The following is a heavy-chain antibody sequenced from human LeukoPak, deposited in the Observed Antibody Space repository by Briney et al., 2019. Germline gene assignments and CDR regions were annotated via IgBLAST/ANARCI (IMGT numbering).Heavy chain of an antibody. CDR2: ISYDGSKK. J-gene: IGHJ6*02. CDR3: VEREVTAYYVMDV. D-gene: IGHD4-23*01. V-gene: IGHV3-30-3*01. CDR1: GFTFSSYA. Sequence: GGSLRLSCAASGFTFSSYAMHWVRQAPGKGLEWVGVISYDGSKKYYADSVKGRFTISIDNSKITLYLQMNSLRAEDTAVYYCVEREVTAYYVMDVWGQGTTVTVSS.